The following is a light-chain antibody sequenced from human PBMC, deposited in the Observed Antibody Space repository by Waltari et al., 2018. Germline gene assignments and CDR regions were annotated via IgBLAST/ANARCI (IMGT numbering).Light chain of an antibody. Sequence: EIVMTQSPATLSVSPGERATLSCRASQSVSSNLAWYQQKAGQAPRLLIYGASTRATGIPARFSGSGSGTEFTLTISSLQSEDFAVYYCQQYNNWPPYTFGQGTKLDIK. CDR2: GAS. CDR1: QSVSSN. CDR3: QQYNNWPPYT. V-gene: IGKV3-15*01. J-gene: IGKJ2*01.